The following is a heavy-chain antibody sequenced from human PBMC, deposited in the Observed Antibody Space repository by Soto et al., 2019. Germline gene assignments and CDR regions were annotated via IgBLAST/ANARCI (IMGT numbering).Heavy chain of an antibody. CDR2: IGYDGSTK. CDR1: GFTFNTYG. D-gene: IGHD1-1*01. CDR3: ARGGVTGIVGIFGRPLDI. Sequence: GGSLRLSCTTSGFTFNTYGMHWVRQAPGKGLEWVAIIGYDGSTKYYADSVKGRFTISRDNSKNAVYLQMKSLRGEDAAVYYCARGGVTGIVGIFGRPLDIWGQGTVVTVSS. J-gene: IGHJ3*02. V-gene: IGHV3-33*08.